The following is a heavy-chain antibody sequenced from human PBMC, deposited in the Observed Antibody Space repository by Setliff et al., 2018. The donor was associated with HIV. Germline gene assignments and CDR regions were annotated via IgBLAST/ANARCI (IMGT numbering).Heavy chain of an antibody. D-gene: IGHD3-22*01. J-gene: IGHJ3*01. CDR2: INPNSGGT. CDR1: GYTFTGYF. V-gene: IGHV1-2*02. CDR3: ARGAYYYDSTGYPRDPFDV. Sequence: ASVMVSCKASGYTFTGYFLNWVRQAPGQGLEWMGWINPNSGGTNYAQKFQGRVTMTRDTSISTAYMELSRLRSDDTAVYYCARGAYYYDSTGYPRDPFDVWGQGTMVTVS.